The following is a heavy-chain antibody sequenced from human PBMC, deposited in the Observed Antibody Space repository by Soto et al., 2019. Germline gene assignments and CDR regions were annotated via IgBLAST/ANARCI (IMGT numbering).Heavy chain of an antibody. CDR3: AREGNYENWFDP. D-gene: IGHD1-7*01. Sequence: GGSLRLSCAASGFTFSSYWMHWVRQAPGKGLVWVSRINRDGSSTSYADSVKGRFTISRDNAKNTLYLQMNSLRAEDTAVYYCAREGNYENWFDPWGQGTLVTVSA. CDR1: GFTFSSYW. J-gene: IGHJ5*02. CDR2: INRDGSST. V-gene: IGHV3-74*01.